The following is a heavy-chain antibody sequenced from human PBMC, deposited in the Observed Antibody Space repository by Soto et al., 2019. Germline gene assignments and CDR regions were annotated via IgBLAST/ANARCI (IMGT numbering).Heavy chain of an antibody. CDR3: AREADFASSGYVLDY. Sequence: VSLRLSCAASGFTFSGFSMNWVRQAPGKGLEWVSSVTSSPSSMFYADSVKGRFTISRDDAKDSLFLQMNSLRADDTAVYYCAREADFASSGYVLDYWGLGTLVTVSS. D-gene: IGHD3-22*01. J-gene: IGHJ4*02. V-gene: IGHV3-21*01. CDR1: GFTFSGFS. CDR2: VTSSPSSM.